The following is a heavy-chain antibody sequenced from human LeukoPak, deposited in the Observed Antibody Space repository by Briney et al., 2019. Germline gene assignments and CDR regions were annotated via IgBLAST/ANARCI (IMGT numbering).Heavy chain of an antibody. J-gene: IGHJ4*02. V-gene: IGHV4-59*01. D-gene: IGHD1-1*01. CDR1: GGPISGFF. CDR2: VHYSGDT. Sequence: PSETLSLTCTVSGGPISGFFWSWIRQPPGKGLEWIASVHYSGDTKYNPSLKSRVSLSFDTSKQQFSLRLSSVTAADTAVYYCARDLELERNRWNYFESWGQGTLVTVSS. CDR3: ARDLELERNRWNYFES.